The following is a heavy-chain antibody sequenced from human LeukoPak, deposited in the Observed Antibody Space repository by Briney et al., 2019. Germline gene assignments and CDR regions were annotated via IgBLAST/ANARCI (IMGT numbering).Heavy chain of an antibody. D-gene: IGHD3-3*01. V-gene: IGHV1-46*01. Sequence: VASVTVSFTASGYTFTSYYMHWVRQAPGQGLEWMGIINPSGGSTSYAQKFQGRVTMTRDTSTSTVYMELSSLRSEDTAVYYCARGAPSRKYYDFWSGYYYDHYFDYWGQGTLVTVSS. J-gene: IGHJ4*02. CDR3: ARGAPSRKYYDFWSGYYYDHYFDY. CDR1: GYTFTSYY. CDR2: INPSGGST.